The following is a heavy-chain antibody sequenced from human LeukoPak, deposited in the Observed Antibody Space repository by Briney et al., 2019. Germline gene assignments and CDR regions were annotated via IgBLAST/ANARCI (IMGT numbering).Heavy chain of an antibody. J-gene: IGHJ3*02. Sequence: SETLSLTCSVSGGSISSYYWSWIRQRPGKGLEWIGYIFYSGSTNYNPSLKSRVTISVDTSKNQFSLKLSSVTAADTAVYYCARHVPCGGDCYPDAFDIWGQGTMVTVSS. CDR1: GGSISSYY. CDR2: IFYSGST. D-gene: IGHD2-21*02. V-gene: IGHV4-59*08. CDR3: ARHVPCGGDCYPDAFDI.